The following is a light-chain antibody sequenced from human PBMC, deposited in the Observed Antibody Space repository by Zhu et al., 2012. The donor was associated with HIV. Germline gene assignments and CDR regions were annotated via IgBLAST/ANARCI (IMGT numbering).Light chain of an antibody. Sequence: DIQLTQSPSFLSASVGDRATITCRASQGISNHLAWYHQKPGKAPKLLIYGASVLQSGVPSRFSGSGSGTEFTLTISSLQPEDFATYFCQHLTLYPTFGEGPRWRSN. CDR1: QGISNH. V-gene: IGKV1-9*01. CDR2: GAS. CDR3: QHLTLYPT. J-gene: IGKJ4*01.